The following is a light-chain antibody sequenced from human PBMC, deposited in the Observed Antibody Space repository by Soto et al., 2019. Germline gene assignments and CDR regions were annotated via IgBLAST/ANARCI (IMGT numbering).Light chain of an antibody. CDR2: DVT. Sequence: EVVLTQSPDALSLSPGERATVSCRASQSVSAYLAWYQQKPGQAPRLLIYDVTHRAPGIPDRFSGGGSGTDFTLTISSLQPEDSATYYCQQYDSYSPLTFGGGTKVEIK. J-gene: IGKJ4*01. CDR1: QSVSAY. V-gene: IGKV3-11*01. CDR3: QQYDSYSPLT.